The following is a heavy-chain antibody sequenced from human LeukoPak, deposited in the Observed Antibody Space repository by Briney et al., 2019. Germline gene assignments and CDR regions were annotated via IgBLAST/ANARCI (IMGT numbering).Heavy chain of an antibody. D-gene: IGHD3-3*01. CDR1: GYTFTSYG. J-gene: IGHJ6*02. V-gene: IGHV1-18*01. Sequence: ASVTVSFKASGYTFTSYGISWVRQAPGQGLEWMGWISAYNGNTNYAQKLQGRVTMTTDTSTSTAYMELRSLRSDDTAVYYCARGITIFGVVIPSYYYYYGMDVWGQGTTVTVSS. CDR3: ARGITIFGVVIPSYYYYYGMDV. CDR2: ISAYNGNT.